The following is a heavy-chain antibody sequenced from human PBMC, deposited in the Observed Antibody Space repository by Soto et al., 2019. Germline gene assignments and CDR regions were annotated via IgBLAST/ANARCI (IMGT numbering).Heavy chain of an antibody. CDR3: ARDRGSRSYYPREYGMDV. CDR1: GGSISSGGYY. J-gene: IGHJ6*02. CDR2: IYYSGST. Sequence: SETLSLTCTVSGGSISSGGYYWSWIRQHPGKGLEWIGYIYYSGSTYYNPSLKSRVTISVDTSKNQFSLKLSSVTAADTAVYYCARDRGSRSYYPREYGMDVWGQGTTVTVSS. V-gene: IGHV4-31*03. D-gene: IGHD3-10*01.